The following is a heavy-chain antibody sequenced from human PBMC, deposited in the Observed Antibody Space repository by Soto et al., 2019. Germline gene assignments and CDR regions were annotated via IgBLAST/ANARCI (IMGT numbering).Heavy chain of an antibody. D-gene: IGHD6-13*01. Sequence: QVQLQESGPGLVKPSETLSLTCTVSGGSVSSGSHYWSWIRQPPGKGLEWIGYIYYSGSTNYNPSLKSRVTISVDTSKNQFSLKLSSVTAADTAVYYCARGRVYSSSWYPDYWGQGTLVTVSS. J-gene: IGHJ4*02. V-gene: IGHV4-61*01. CDR3: ARGRVYSSSWYPDY. CDR1: GGSVSSGSHY. CDR2: IYYSGST.